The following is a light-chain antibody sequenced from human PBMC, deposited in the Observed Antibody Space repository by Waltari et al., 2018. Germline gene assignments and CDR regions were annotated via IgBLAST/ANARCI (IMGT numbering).Light chain of an antibody. CDR1: SSNLGANYA. CDR3: QSFDSSLSASV. CDR2: GNT. J-gene: IGLJ3*02. V-gene: IGLV1-40*01. Sequence: QSVLTQPPSMSGAPGQKVTIPCTGGSSNLGANYAVHGYQQFPGTAPKLLIFGNTNRPSGVPGRFSGSRSGTSASLAIAGLQSEDEAVYYCQSFDSSLSASVFGGGTKLTVL.